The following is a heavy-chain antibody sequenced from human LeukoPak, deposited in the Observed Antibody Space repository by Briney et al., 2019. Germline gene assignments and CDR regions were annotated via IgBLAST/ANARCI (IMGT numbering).Heavy chain of an antibody. J-gene: IGHJ4*02. D-gene: IGHD5-12*01. CDR2: VRNDGSNE. CDR3: AKESDSGYHWEGPKN. V-gene: IGHV3-30*02. CDR1: GFVLSDYG. Sequence: PGGSLRLSCAASGFVLSDYGMHWVRQAPGKGLEWVAFVRNDGSNEYYVGSVKGRFTISRDKSKNTLYLQMNSLRAEDTAVYSCAKESDSGYHWEGPKNWGLGTLVTVSS.